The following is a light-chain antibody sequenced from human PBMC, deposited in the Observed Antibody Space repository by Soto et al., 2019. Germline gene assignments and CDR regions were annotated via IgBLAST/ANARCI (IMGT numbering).Light chain of an antibody. CDR1: SSEVGGYDY. J-gene: IGLJ1*01. CDR2: DVT. CDR3: CSYAGSDSYV. Sequence: QSVLTQPRSVSGSPGQSVTISCTGTSSEVGGYDYVSWFQQHPDKAPRLVLYDVTKRPSGVPDRFSGSKSGNTASLTISGLQAEDEADYYCCSYAGSDSYVFGSGTKLTVL. V-gene: IGLV2-11*01.